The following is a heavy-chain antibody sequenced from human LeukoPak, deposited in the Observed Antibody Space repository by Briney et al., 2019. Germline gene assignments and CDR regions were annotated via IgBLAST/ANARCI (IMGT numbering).Heavy chain of an antibody. CDR3: AREHSRGNYFDY. D-gene: IGHD4-11*01. V-gene: IGHV1-69*01. CDR2: IIPIFGTA. Sequence: GASVKVSCKASGGTFSSYAISWVRQAPGQGLEWMGGIIPIFGTANYAQKFQGRVTITADESTSTAYMELSSLRSEDTAVYYCAREHSRGNYFDYWGQGTLVTVSS. CDR1: GGTFSSYA. J-gene: IGHJ4*02.